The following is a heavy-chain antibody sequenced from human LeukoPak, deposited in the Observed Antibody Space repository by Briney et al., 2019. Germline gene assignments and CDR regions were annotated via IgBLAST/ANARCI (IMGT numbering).Heavy chain of an antibody. CDR2: IIPIFGTA. Sequence: ASVKVSCKASGGTFSSYAISWVRQAPGQGLEWMGGIIPIFGTANYAQKFQGRVTITADESTSTAYMELSSLRSEDTAVYYCARGTMIARAGYFDYWGQGTLVTVSP. CDR1: GGTFSSYA. J-gene: IGHJ4*02. V-gene: IGHV1-69*13. CDR3: ARGTMIARAGYFDY. D-gene: IGHD3-22*01.